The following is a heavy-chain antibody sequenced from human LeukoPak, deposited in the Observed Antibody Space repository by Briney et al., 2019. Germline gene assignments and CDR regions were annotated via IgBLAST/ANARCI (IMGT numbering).Heavy chain of an antibody. CDR1: GYTFTGYY. V-gene: IGHV1-2*02. CDR3: ARVFDSGSLAYFYYMDV. J-gene: IGHJ6*03. D-gene: IGHD3-10*01. CDR2: INPNSGAT. Sequence: ASVKVSCKASGYTFTGYYMHWVRQAPGQGLEWMGWINPNSGATNYAQKFQGRVTMTRDTSISTAYMELSRLRSDDTAVYYCARVFDSGSLAYFYYMDVWGKGTTVTIFS.